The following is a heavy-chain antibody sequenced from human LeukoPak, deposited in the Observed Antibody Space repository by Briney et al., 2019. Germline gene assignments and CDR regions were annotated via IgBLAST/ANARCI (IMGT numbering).Heavy chain of an antibody. CDR2: ISSNGGST. CDR3: ARGGITKFDY. Sequence: PGGSLRLSCAASGFTFSSYAMHWVRQAPGKGLEYVSAISSNGGSTYYANSVKGRFTISRDNSKNTLYLQMGSLRAEVMAVYYCARGGITKFDYWGQGTLVTVSS. D-gene: IGHD3-10*01. V-gene: IGHV3-64*01. J-gene: IGHJ4*02. CDR1: GFTFSSYA.